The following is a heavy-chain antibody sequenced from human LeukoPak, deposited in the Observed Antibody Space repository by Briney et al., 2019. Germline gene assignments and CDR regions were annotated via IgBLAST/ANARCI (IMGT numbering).Heavy chain of an antibody. CDR2: IYYSGST. V-gene: IGHV4-59*01. CDR1: GGSFSGYY. Sequence: PSETLSLTCAVYGGSFSGYYWSWIRQPPGKGLEWIGYIYYSGSTNYNPSLKSRVTISIDTSKNQFSLKLNSVTAADTAVYYCARGYCGGDCYLPAFDYWGQGTLVTVSS. D-gene: IGHD2-21*02. J-gene: IGHJ4*02. CDR3: ARGYCGGDCYLPAFDY.